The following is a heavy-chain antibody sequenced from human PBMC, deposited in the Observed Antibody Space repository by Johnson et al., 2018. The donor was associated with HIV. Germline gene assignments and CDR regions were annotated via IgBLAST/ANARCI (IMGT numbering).Heavy chain of an antibody. CDR2: IYSGGTT. D-gene: IGHD7-27*01. Sequence: VQLVESGGGLVKPGGSLRLSCAASGFTVSSNYMSWVRQAPGKGLEWVSVIYSGGTTYYADSVKGRFTISRDNSKNTLFLQMNSLRPEDTAVYYCAKVLSPRPWGDDAFDIWGQGTMVTVSS. V-gene: IGHV3-66*01. CDR3: AKVLSPRPWGDDAFDI. CDR1: GFTVSSNY. J-gene: IGHJ3*02.